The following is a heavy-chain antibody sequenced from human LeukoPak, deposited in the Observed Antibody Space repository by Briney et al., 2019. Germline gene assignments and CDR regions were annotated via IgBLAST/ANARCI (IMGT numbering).Heavy chain of an antibody. J-gene: IGHJ6*02. Sequence: GGSVRLLCAASGFTFCSYSMNWVRQAPGKGLEGVSSICCSSSYIYYADSVKGRFTISRDNAKNSLYLQMNSLRAEDTAVYYWARDKADTIFGVVIGPDYYYGMDVWGQGTTVTVSS. D-gene: IGHD3-3*01. CDR3: ARDKADTIFGVVIGPDYYYGMDV. V-gene: IGHV3-21*01. CDR1: GFTFCSYS. CDR2: ICCSSSYI.